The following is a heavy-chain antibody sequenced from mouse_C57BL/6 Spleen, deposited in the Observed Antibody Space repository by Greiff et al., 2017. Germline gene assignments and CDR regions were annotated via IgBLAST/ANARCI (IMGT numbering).Heavy chain of an antibody. CDR3: ARRRWDYYAMDY. CDR2: ISSGSSTI. CDR1: GFTFSDYG. J-gene: IGHJ4*01. V-gene: IGHV5-17*01. Sequence: EVQLQESGGGLVKPGGSLKLSCAASGFTFSDYGMHWVRQATEKGLEWVAYISSGSSTIYYADTVKGRFTISRDNAKNTLFLQMTSLRSEDTAMYYCARRRWDYYAMDYWGQGTSVTVSS. D-gene: IGHD1-1*02.